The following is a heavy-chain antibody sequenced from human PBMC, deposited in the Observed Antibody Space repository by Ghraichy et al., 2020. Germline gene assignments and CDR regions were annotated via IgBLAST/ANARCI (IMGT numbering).Heavy chain of an antibody. CDR1: GFTFSNYW. J-gene: IGHJ5*02. Sequence: LSLTCAASGFTFSNYWLHWVRQAPGKGLVWVSRINSDGSDSMYADSAKGRFTISRDNSKNMLYLQMSSLRAEDTATYYCASLGGLLLTWGQGTLVTVSS. CDR2: INSDGSDS. D-gene: IGHD2-15*01. CDR3: ASLGGLLLT. V-gene: IGHV3-74*03.